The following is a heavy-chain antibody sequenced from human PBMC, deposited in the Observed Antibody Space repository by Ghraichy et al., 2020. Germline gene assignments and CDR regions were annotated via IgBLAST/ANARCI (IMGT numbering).Heavy chain of an antibody. D-gene: IGHD2-2*01. CDR2: IYNSGST. CDR3: AREGYCSSARSCPLDP. Sequence: SETLSLTCTVSGGFIITYYWSWIRQPPGKGLEWIGYIYNSGSTNYNPSLKSRVTISIDTSKNQFSLKLSSVTAADTALYFCAREGYCSSARSCPLDPWGQGTLVTVSS. J-gene: IGHJ5*02. V-gene: IGHV4-4*08. CDR1: GGFIITYY.